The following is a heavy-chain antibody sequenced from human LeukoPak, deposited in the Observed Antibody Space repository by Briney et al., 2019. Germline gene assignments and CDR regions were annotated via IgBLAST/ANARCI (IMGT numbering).Heavy chain of an antibody. J-gene: IGHJ6*03. D-gene: IGHD2-21*01. CDR1: GFTFSSYS. CDR3: AKSPDEALMWWRKNYYYYMDV. V-gene: IGHV3-48*01. CDR2: ISSSSSTI. Sequence: PGGSLRLSCAASGFTFSSYSMNWVRQAPGKGLEWVSYISSSSSTIYYADSVKGRFTISRDNAKNSLYLQMNSLRAEDTAVYFCAKSPDEALMWWRKNYYYYMDVWGKGTTVTISS.